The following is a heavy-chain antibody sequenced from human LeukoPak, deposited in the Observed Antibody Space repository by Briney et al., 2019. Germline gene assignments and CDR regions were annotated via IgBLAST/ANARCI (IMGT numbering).Heavy chain of an antibody. CDR1: GYTFTGYY. D-gene: IGHD3-3*01. V-gene: IGHV1-8*03. CDR2: INPNSGNT. CDR3: ARGTRSSRYYDFWSGYPYYMDV. Sequence: ASVKVSCKASGYTFTGYYMHWVRQAPGQGLEWMGWINPNSGNTGYAQKFQGRVTITRNTSISTAYMELSSLRSEDTAVYYCARGTRSSRYYDFWSGYPYYMDVWGKGTTVTVSS. J-gene: IGHJ6*03.